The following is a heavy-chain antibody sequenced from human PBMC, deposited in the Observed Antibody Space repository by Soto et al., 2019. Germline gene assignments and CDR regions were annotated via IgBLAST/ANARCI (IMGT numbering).Heavy chain of an antibody. J-gene: IGHJ5*02. Sequence: QVQLVQSGAEVKKPGASVEVSCKASGYTFTSYDINWVRQATGQGLEWMGWMNPNSGNTGYAQKFRGRVTMTRNTSISTAYMELSSLRSEDTAVYYCARVRYSSSHNWFAPWGQGTLVTVSS. CDR1: GYTFTSYD. CDR3: ARVRYSSSHNWFAP. D-gene: IGHD6-6*01. CDR2: MNPNSGNT. V-gene: IGHV1-8*01.